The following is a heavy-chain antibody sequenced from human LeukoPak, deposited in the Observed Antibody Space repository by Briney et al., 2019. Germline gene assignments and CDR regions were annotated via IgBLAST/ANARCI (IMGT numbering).Heavy chain of an antibody. CDR2: INPNSGGT. CDR1: GYIFTGYY. J-gene: IGHJ6*02. V-gene: IGHV1-2*06. CDR3: ARDSSEGVRFLEWLAIDGMDV. D-gene: IGHD3-3*01. Sequence: AASVKVSCKASGYIFTGYYIHWVRQAPGQGLEWMGRINPNSGGTDYAQKFQGRVTMTRDTSITTAYMDLTKLRSDDTAVYYCARDSSEGVRFLEWLAIDGMDVWGQGTTVTVSS.